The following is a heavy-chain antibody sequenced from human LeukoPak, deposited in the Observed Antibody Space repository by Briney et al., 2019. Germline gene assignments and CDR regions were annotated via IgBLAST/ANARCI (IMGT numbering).Heavy chain of an antibody. Sequence: GASVKVSCTASGYAFTGYYLHWVRQAPGQGLEWMGWINPNSGGTNYAQRFQGRVTMTRDTSISTAYMELSRLTSDDTAVYYCARHGRSGGYYTWFDPWGQGTLVTVSS. CDR1: GYAFTGYY. D-gene: IGHD1-26*01. CDR2: INPNSGGT. V-gene: IGHV1-2*02. J-gene: IGHJ5*02. CDR3: ARHGRSGGYYTWFDP.